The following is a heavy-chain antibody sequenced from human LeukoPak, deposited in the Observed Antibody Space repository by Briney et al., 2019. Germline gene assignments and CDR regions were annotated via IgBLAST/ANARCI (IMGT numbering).Heavy chain of an antibody. CDR2: ISGSGGST. CDR1: GFTFSSYA. CDR3: AKSEDYDFWSGYNRFDP. Sequence: GGSLRLSCAASGFTFSSYAMSWVRQAPGKGLEWVSAISGSGGSTYYADSVKGRFTISRDNSKNTLYLQMNSLRAEDTAVYYCAKSEDYDFWSGYNRFDPWGQGTLVTVSS. V-gene: IGHV3-23*01. J-gene: IGHJ5*02. D-gene: IGHD3-3*01.